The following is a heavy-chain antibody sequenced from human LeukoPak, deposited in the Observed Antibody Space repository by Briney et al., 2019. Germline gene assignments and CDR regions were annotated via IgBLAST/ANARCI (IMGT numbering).Heavy chain of an antibody. J-gene: IGHJ4*02. V-gene: IGHV3-74*03. CDR1: GFTFSSYS. D-gene: IGHD3-10*02. CDR2: IHSDGIST. CDR3: ARDRYYVPDY. Sequence: GGSLRLSCAASGFTFSSYSMNWVRQAPGKGLVWVSRIHSDGISTTYADSVKGRFTISRDNAKNTLYLQMNSLRAEDTAVYYCARDRYYVPDYWGQGTLVTVSS.